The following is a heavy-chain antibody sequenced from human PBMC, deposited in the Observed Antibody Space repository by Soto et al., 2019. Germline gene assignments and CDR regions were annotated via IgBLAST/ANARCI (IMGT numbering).Heavy chain of an antibody. CDR2: IIPIFGTA. V-gene: IGHV1-69*06. D-gene: IGHD2-15*01. J-gene: IGHJ3*02. CDR3: ARGIVVVVAATAAFDI. Sequence: QVQLVQSGAEVKKPGSSVKVSCKASGGTFSSYAISWVRQAPGQGLGWMGGIIPIFGTANYAQKFQGRVTITADKSTSTAYMELSSLRSEDTAVYYCARGIVVVVAATAAFDIWGQGTMVTVSS. CDR1: GGTFSSYA.